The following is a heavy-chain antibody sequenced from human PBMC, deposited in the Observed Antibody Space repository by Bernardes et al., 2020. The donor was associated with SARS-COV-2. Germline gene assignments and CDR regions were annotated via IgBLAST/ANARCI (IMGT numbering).Heavy chain of an antibody. CDR1: GFTFSSYA. V-gene: IGHV3-23*01. CDR3: AKDLLRYCSSTSCYHWFDP. J-gene: IGHJ5*02. D-gene: IGHD2-2*01. Sequence: GGSLRLSCAASGFTFSSYAMSWVRQAPGKGLEWVSAISGSGGSTYYADSVKGRFTISRDNSKNTLYLQMNSLRAEDTAVYYCAKDLLRYCSSTSCYHWFDPWGQGTLVTVSS. CDR2: ISGSGGST.